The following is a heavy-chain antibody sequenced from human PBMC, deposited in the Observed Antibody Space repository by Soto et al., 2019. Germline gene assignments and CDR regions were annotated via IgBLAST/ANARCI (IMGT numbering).Heavy chain of an antibody. CDR3: TRDQGSGWPDLNYYYMDV. V-gene: IGHV3-49*03. CDR1: GFTFGDYA. D-gene: IGHD6-19*01. Sequence: PGGSLRLSCTASGFTFGDYAMSWFRQAPGKGLEWVGFIRSKAYGGTTEYAASVKGRFTISRDDSKSIAYLQMNSLKTEDTAVYYCTRDQGSGWPDLNYYYMDVWGKGTTVTVSS. CDR2: IRSKAYGGTT. J-gene: IGHJ6*03.